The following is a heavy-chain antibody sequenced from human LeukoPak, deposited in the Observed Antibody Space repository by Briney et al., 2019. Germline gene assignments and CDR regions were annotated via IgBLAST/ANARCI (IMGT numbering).Heavy chain of an antibody. D-gene: IGHD6-6*01. CDR1: GGSISSYY. CDR2: IYYSGGT. V-gene: IGHV4-59*01. Sequence: SETLSLTCTVSGGSISSYYWSWIRQPPGKGLEWIGYIYYSGGTNYNPSLKSRVTISVDTSKNQFSLKLSSVTAADTAVYYCARGSSSWGYYYHGMDVWGQGTTVTVSS. CDR3: ARGSSSWGYYYHGMDV. J-gene: IGHJ6*02.